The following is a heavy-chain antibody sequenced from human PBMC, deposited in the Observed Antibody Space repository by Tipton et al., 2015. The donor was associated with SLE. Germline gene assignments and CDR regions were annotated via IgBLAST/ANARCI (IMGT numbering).Heavy chain of an antibody. CDR2: IYYSGST. CDR1: GGSISSSSYY. CDR3: ARVNVVVPAAPSAGFFRH. D-gene: IGHD2-2*01. Sequence: TLSLTCTVSGGSISSSSYYWGWIRQPPGKGLEWIGSIYYSGSTYYNPSLKSRVTISVDTSKNQFSLKLSSVTAADTAVYYCARVNVVVPAAPSAGFFRHWGQGTLVTVSS. J-gene: IGHJ1*01. V-gene: IGHV4-39*07.